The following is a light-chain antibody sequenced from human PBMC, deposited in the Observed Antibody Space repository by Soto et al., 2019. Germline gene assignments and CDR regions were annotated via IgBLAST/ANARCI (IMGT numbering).Light chain of an antibody. CDR1: QRGSSSY. J-gene: IGKJ1*01. Sequence: EIVLTQSPGTLSLSPGESATLSCRASQRGSSSYLAWYQQKPGQAPRLLIDGASSRATGIPDRFSGSGSGTDFTLTICRLEPEYFAVYSCQQYGIGPWTFGQGTMVE. CDR2: GAS. V-gene: IGKV3-20*01. CDR3: QQYGIGPWT.